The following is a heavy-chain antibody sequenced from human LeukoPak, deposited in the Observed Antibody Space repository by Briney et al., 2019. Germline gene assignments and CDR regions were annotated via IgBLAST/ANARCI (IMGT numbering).Heavy chain of an antibody. J-gene: IGHJ5*02. V-gene: IGHV4-59*08. D-gene: IGHD2-2*01. CDR1: GGSNSSYY. Sequence: SETLSLTCTVSGGSNSSYYWSWIRQPPGKGLEWIGYIYYSGSTNYNPSLKSRVTISVDTSKNQFSLKLSSVTAADTAVYYCARHSSSTRTWGFDPWGQGTLVTVSS. CDR3: ARHSSSTRTWGFDP. CDR2: IYYSGST.